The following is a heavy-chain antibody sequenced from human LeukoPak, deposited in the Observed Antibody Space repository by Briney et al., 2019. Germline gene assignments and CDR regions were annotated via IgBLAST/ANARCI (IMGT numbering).Heavy chain of an antibody. D-gene: IGHD3-22*01. V-gene: IGHV3-30*03. J-gene: IGHJ4*02. CDR2: TSYDGSNK. Sequence: PGGSLRLSCAASGFIFNTYGMHWVRQAPGKGLEWVSVTSYDGSNKYYADSVKGRFTISRDNSKNTLYLQMNSLRGEDTAVYYCARHQPTNYYYDSSGYPLNNWGQGTLFPVSS. CDR3: ARHQPTNYYYDSSGYPLNN. CDR1: GFIFNTYG.